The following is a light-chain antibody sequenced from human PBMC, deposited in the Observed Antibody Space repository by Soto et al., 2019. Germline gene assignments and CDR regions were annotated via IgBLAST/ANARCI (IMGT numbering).Light chain of an antibody. CDR1: QSVLYSSNNENY. V-gene: IGKV4-1*01. CDR2: RAS. Sequence: DVVLTQSPDSLAVSLGERVTINCKSSQSVLYSSNNENYLAWYQQKPGQPPKLLIYRASTRESGVPDRFSGSGSGTDFNITISSLQSEDSAVYYCQQYNNWPRATFGGGTKVEIK. J-gene: IGKJ4*01. CDR3: QQYNNWPRAT.